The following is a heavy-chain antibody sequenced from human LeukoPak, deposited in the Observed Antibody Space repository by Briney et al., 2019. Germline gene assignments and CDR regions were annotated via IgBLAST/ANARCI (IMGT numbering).Heavy chain of an antibody. Sequence: GGSLRLSRAASGFTFSSNLMHWVRQGPGQGPVWFSHINSDGSTIRYADSVKGRFTISRDNAKNTLYLQMNSLRAEDTAVYFCARDFSGAIDYWGQGTQVTVSS. J-gene: IGHJ4*02. CDR2: INSDGSTI. D-gene: IGHD3-10*01. CDR3: ARDFSGAIDY. CDR1: GFTFSSNL. V-gene: IGHV3-74*01.